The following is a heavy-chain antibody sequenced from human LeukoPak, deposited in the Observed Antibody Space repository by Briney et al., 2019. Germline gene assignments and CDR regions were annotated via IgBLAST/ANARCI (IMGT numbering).Heavy chain of an antibody. V-gene: IGHV5-10-1*01. Sequence: GESLKISCKGSGYSFTSYWISWVRQMPGKGLEWMGRIDPSDSYTNYSPSFQGHVTISADKSISTAYLQWSSLKASDTAMYYCARIHTAMVTDAFDIRGQGTMVTVSS. CDR1: GYSFTSYW. CDR3: ARIHTAMVTDAFDI. J-gene: IGHJ3*02. D-gene: IGHD5-18*01. CDR2: IDPSDSYT.